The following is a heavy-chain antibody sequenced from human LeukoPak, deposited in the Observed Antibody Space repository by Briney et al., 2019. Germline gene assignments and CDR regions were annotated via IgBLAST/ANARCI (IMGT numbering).Heavy chain of an antibody. CDR1: GYSISSDYY. J-gene: IGHJ5*02. D-gene: IGHD1-14*01. Sequence: SETLSLTCTVSGYSISSDYYWGWIRQPPGKGLEWIGYTSYSGNTNYNPSLKSRVTMSVDTSRKQFSLRLTSVTAADTAVYYCTRAPRKAWFDPWGQGTLVTVSS. CDR2: TSYSGNT. CDR3: TRAPRKAWFDP. V-gene: IGHV4-61*01.